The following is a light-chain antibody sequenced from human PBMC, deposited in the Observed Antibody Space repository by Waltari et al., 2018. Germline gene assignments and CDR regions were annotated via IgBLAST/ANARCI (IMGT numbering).Light chain of an antibody. CDR2: GND. V-gene: IGLV1-44*01. CDR1: NFNIGSNS. CDR3: ATWEGSQRV. Sequence: QSVLTQPPSASGTPGQRVTISCSGRNFNIGSNSVYWFQQLPGTAPKLLIYGNDHRPSGVPDRFSGSKSGTSASLAISGLQSDDEADYYCATWEGSQRVFGTGTKVTVL. J-gene: IGLJ1*01.